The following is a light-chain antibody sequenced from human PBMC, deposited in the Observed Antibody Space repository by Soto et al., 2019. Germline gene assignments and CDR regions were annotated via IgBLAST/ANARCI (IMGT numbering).Light chain of an antibody. V-gene: IGKV3-20*01. CDR2: TAS. CDR3: QHYSRSPPSLT. J-gene: IGKJ1*01. CDR1: QSVSNNY. Sequence: ETVLTQSPGTLSLSPGERATLSCRASQSVSNNYLAWYQQKPGQAPRLLIYTASSRATGIPDRFSGSGSGTDFALAISRLEPEDFAVYYCQHYSRSPPSLTFGQRTKVEIK.